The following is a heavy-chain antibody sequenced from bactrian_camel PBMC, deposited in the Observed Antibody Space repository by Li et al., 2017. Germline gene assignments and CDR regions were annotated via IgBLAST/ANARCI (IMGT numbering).Heavy chain of an antibody. CDR2: LDADGTT. V-gene: IGHV3S53*01. CDR1: GPRQTYC. D-gene: IGHD3*01. Sequence: VQLVESGGGSVQAGGSLNVSCSYSGPRQTYCMGWFRQAAGKEREAVAGLDADGTTKYPDSVKGRFTTSKDKSKNTLHLQMNSLKSEDTAIYYCAADTSRNYCALYEIPDFPYYSKGTQVTVS. J-gene: IGHJ4*01.